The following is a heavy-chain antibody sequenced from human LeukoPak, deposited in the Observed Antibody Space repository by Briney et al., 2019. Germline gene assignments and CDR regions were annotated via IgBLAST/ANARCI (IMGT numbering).Heavy chain of an antibody. Sequence: ASVKVSCKASGYTFTSYGISWVRQAPGQGLEWMGWISAYNGNTNYAQKLQGRVTMTTDTSTSTAYMELRSLRSDDTAVYYCARAYYSYGPNYYFDYWGQGTLVTVSS. CDR1: GYTFTSYG. CDR3: ARAYYSYGPNYYFDY. V-gene: IGHV1-18*01. J-gene: IGHJ4*02. CDR2: ISAYNGNT. D-gene: IGHD5-18*01.